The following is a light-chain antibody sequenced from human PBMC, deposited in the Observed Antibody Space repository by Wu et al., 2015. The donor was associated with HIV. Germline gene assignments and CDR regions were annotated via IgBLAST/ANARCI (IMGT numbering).Light chain of an antibody. Sequence: EIVMMQSPATLSVSPGERATLSCRASQSVRSNLAWYQQKPGQAPRLLIYGASTRATDIPARFSGSGSGTDFTLTISRLEPEDFAVYYCQQYGSSPTLFGQGTKVEIK. V-gene: IGKV3D-15*02. CDR1: QSVRSN. CDR2: GAS. CDR3: QQYGSSPTL. J-gene: IGKJ1*01.